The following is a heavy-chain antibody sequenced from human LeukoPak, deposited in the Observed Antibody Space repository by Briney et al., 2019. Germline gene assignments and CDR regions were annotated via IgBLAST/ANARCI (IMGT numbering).Heavy chain of an antibody. CDR2: ISGSSGST. D-gene: IGHD1-26*01. Sequence: PGGSLRLSCAASGFTFSNYAMSWVRQAPGMGLDWISAISGSSGSTYYADSVRGRFTISRDNSKNTLYLQMSSLRVEDTAVYYCAKTPTRVGWYFDLWGRGTLVTVSS. CDR1: GFTFSNYA. V-gene: IGHV3-23*01. CDR3: AKTPTRVGWYFDL. J-gene: IGHJ2*01.